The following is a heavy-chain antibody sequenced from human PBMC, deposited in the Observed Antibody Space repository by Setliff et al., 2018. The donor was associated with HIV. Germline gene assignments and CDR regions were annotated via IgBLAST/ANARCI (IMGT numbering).Heavy chain of an antibody. CDR2: IDPDRGDT. D-gene: IGHD3-16*01. CDR3: AWGTQRPIDS. J-gene: IGHJ4*02. CDR1: GYTFPDYY. V-gene: IGHV1-69-2*01. Sequence: GASVKVSCKVSGYTFPDYYIQWIRQAPGKGLEWMGLIDPDRGDTVYAEKFQGRVTITADRSEDIAYMKLSSLRYEDTAMYYCAWGTQRPIDSWGQGTLVTVSS.